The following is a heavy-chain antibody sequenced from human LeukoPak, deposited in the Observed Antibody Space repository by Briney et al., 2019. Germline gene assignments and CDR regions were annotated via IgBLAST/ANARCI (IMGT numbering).Heavy chain of an antibody. D-gene: IGHD2-21*02. V-gene: IGHV1-69*04. CDR1: GGTFSSYA. Sequence: SVKVSCKASGGTFSSYAISWVRQAPGQGLEWMGRIIPILGIANYAQKFQGRVTITADKSTSTAYMELSSLRSEDTAVYYCAVGQHIVVVTAIKENWFDPWGQGTLVTVSS. J-gene: IGHJ5*02. CDR3: AVGQHIVVVTAIKENWFDP. CDR2: IIPILGIA.